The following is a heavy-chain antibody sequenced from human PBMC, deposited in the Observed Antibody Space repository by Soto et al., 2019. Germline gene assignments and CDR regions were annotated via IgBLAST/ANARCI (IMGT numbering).Heavy chain of an antibody. J-gene: IGHJ4*02. CDR2: ISGSADST. V-gene: IGHV3-23*01. D-gene: IGHD6-19*01. CDR1: GFTFRNYA. Sequence: EVQLLESGGNSVQPGGSLRLSCAASGFTFRNYAMTWVRQAPGRGLEWVSLISGSADSTFYADSLKGRFTISRDNSKSTLYLQVNSLRAEDSAIYYCARVYSSGWYLGYYFDYRGQGTLVTVSS. CDR3: ARVYSSGWYLGYYFDY.